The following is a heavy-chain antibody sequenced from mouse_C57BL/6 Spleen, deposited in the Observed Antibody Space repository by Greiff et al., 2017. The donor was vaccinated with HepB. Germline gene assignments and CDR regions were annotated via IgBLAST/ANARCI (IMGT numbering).Heavy chain of an antibody. CDR3: ARGGSNSIPYAMDY. Sequence: EVHLVESGGGLVQPGGSLSLSCAASGFTFTDYYMSWVRQPPGKALEWLGFIRNKANGYTTEYSASVKGRFTISRDNSQSILYLQMNALRAEDSAIYYCARGGSNSIPYAMDYWGQGTSVTVSS. V-gene: IGHV7-3*01. D-gene: IGHD2-5*01. J-gene: IGHJ4*01. CDR2: IRNKANGYTT. CDR1: GFTFTDYY.